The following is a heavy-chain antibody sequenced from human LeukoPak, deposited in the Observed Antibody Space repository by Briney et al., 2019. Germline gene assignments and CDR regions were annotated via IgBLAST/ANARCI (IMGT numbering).Heavy chain of an antibody. J-gene: IGHJ5*02. V-gene: IGHV1-24*01. Sequence: GASVKVSCKVSGYTLNELSIHGVRQAAGKGLEWMGGFDPEYGETVYAQKFQGSVTMAEDKSTDTAYMELSSLRSEDTAVYYCAPLDFWVPSTWGQGTLVTVSS. CDR3: APLDFWVPST. CDR2: FDPEYGET. CDR1: GYTLNELS. D-gene: IGHD3-3*01.